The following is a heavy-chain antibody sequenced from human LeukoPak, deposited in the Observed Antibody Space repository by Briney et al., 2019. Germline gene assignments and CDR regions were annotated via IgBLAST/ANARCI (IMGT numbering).Heavy chain of an antibody. D-gene: IGHD4-17*01. V-gene: IGHV1-18*01. CDR3: AREYGQAGAFDI. CDR1: GGTFSSYA. Sequence: ASVKVSCKASGGTFSSYAISWVRQAPGQGLEWMGWISAYNGNTNYAQKLQGRVTMTTDTSTSTAYMELRSLRSDDTAVYYCAREYGQAGAFDIWGQGTMVTVSS. CDR2: ISAYNGNT. J-gene: IGHJ3*02.